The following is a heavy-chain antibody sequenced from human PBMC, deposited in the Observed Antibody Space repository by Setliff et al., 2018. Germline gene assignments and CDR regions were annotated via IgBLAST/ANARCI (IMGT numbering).Heavy chain of an antibody. J-gene: IGHJ3*01. V-gene: IGHV1-18*01. CDR1: GYILNSYG. CDR2: ISSYNNDVT. D-gene: IGHD2-15*01. CDR3: AISSLSICSGGTCPNAFDV. Sequence: GASVKVSCKAPGYILNSYGVSWVRQAPGQGLEWMGWISSYNNDVTNYLQRFQGRVTMTTDTSTSAAYMELRSLRSDDTAVYYCAISSLSICSGGTCPNAFDVWGQGTMVTVSS.